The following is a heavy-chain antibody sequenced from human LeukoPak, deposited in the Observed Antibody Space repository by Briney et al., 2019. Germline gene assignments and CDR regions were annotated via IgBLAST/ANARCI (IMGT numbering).Heavy chain of an antibody. Sequence: PSETLSLTCTVSGGSTSSYYWSWLRQPPGKGLEWIGYIYYSGSTNYNPSLKSRVTISVDTSKNQFSLKLSSVTAADTAVYYCARELVGATRGYFDYWGQGTLVTVSS. CDR3: ARELVGATRGYFDY. V-gene: IGHV4-59*01. CDR2: IYYSGST. D-gene: IGHD1-26*01. CDR1: GGSTSSYY. J-gene: IGHJ4*02.